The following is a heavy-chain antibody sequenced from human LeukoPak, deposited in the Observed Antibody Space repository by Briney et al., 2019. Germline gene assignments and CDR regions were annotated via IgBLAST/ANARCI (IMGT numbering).Heavy chain of an antibody. D-gene: IGHD3-10*01. Sequence: SETLSLTCAVYGGSFSGYYWSWIRQAPGKGLEWIGEINHSGSTNYNPSLKSRVTISVDTSKNQFSLKLSSVTAADTAVYYCASLITMVRGVTVRRHYYYYMDVWGKGTTVTISS. J-gene: IGHJ6*03. CDR3: ASLITMVRGVTVRRHYYYYMDV. V-gene: IGHV4-34*01. CDR1: GGSFSGYY. CDR2: INHSGST.